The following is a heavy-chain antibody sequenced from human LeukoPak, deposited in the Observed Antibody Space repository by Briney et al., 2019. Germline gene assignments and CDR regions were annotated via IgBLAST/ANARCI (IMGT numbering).Heavy chain of an antibody. CDR3: ATDWFRPYEGLRYAFDI. J-gene: IGHJ3*02. V-gene: IGHV1-24*01. Sequence: ASVKVSCKVSGYTLTELSMHWVRQAPGKGLEWMGGFDPEDGETIYAQKFQGRVTMTEDTSTDTAYMELSSLRSEDTAVYYCATDWFRPYEGLRYAFDIWGQGTMVTVSS. CDR2: FDPEDGET. D-gene: IGHD3-10*01. CDR1: GYTLTELS.